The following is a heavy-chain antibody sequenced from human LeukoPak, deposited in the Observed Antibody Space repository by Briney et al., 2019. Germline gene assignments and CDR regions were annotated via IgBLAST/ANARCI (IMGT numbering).Heavy chain of an antibody. J-gene: IGHJ4*02. Sequence: PSETLSLTCTVSGGSVTSYYCNWVRQPPGRGLEWIGYIYYSGGTNYNPSLESRVTISLDTAKNQFSLKLRSVTAEDMAVYYCATTGATSPSSASWFNIEYWGQGTLVPVSS. CDR2: IYYSGGT. D-gene: IGHD6-13*01. CDR1: GGSVTSYY. CDR3: ATTGATSPSSASWFNIEY. V-gene: IGHV4-59*08.